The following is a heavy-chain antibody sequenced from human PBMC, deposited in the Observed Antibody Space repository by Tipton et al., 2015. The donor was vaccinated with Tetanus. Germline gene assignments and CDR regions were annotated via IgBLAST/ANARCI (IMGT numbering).Heavy chain of an antibody. V-gene: IGHV3-30-3*01. CDR1: GFSLSRYV. Sequence: SLRLSCEVSGFSLSRYVIHWVRQPPGKGLEWVAEISADGHKNYNRDSVGGRFTISRDISRDTLYPQMTNLRPDDTAIYYCAREGLVFGPAKLSYFDFWGQGTLVTVSS. CDR2: ISADGHKN. CDR3: AREGLVFGPAKLSYFDF. J-gene: IGHJ4*02. D-gene: IGHD6-25*01.